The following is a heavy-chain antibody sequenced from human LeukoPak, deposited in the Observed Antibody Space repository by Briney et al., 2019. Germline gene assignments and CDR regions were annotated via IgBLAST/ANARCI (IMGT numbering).Heavy chain of an antibody. V-gene: IGHV4-59*11. CDR1: GGSLSSHY. J-gene: IGHJ6*02. D-gene: IGHD3-10*01. Sequence: PSETLSLTCTVSGGSLSSHYWSWIRQPPGKGLDWIGYVYYSGSTYYNPSLKSRVTISVDTSKNQFSLRLSSVTAADTAVYYCARGRDVGRSRGFIPYGMDVWGQGTTVIVSS. CDR2: VYYSGST. CDR3: ARGRDVGRSRGFIPYGMDV.